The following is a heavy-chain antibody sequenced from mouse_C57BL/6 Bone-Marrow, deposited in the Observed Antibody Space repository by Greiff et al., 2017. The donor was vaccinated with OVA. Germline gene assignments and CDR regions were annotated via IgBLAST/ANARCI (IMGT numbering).Heavy chain of an antibody. CDR2: INPSNGGT. V-gene: IGHV1-53*01. CDR1: GYTFTSYW. CDR3: ARGRLRRGYAMDY. J-gene: IGHJ4*01. Sequence: QVQLQQPGTELVKPGASVKLSCKASGYTFTSYWMHWVKQRPGQGLEWIGNINPSNGGTNYNEKFKSKATLTVDKSSSTAYMQLSSLTSEDSAVYYGARGRLRRGYAMDYWGQGTSVTVSS. D-gene: IGHD2-4*01.